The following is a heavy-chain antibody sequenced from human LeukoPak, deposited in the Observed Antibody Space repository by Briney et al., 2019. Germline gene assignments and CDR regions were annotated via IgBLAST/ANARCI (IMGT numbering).Heavy chain of an antibody. J-gene: IGHJ4*02. CDR1: GFTFSDYY. CDR3: ARETYSSSWPYDY. D-gene: IGHD6-13*01. Sequence: PGGSLRLSCAASGFTFSDYYMSWIRQAPGKGLEWVSYISSSGSTIYYADSVKGRFTISRDNAKNSLYLQMNSLRAEDTAVYYRARETYSSSWPYDYWGQGTLVTVSS. CDR2: ISSSGSTI. V-gene: IGHV3-11*01.